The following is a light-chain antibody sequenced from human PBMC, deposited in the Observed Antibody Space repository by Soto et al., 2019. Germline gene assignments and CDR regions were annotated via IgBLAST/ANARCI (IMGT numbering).Light chain of an antibody. J-gene: IGKJ2*01. CDR1: QDINKW. V-gene: IGKV1-12*01. Sequence: DIQMTQSPSSVSAPVGDRVTISCRASQDINKWLAWYQQKPGKAPKLLIPAASTLQSGVPSRFSGSGSGTEFTLTIQSLQPDDIATYYCQQASSFPHTFGQGTKLEIK. CDR2: AAS. CDR3: QQASSFPHT.